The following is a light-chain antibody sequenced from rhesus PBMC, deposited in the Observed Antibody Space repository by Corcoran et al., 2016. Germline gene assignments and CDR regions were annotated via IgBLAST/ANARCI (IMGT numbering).Light chain of an antibody. J-gene: IGLJ1*01. CDR2: EFS. Sequence: QAALTQPRSVSGSPGQSVTIACTGTSSDIGGYTYVSWYQQHPGTAPQLMIYEFSKRPSGVSDRFSGSKSGDTASLTISGLQAEDDADYYCCLYAGSNTIIFGAGTRLTVL. V-gene: IGLV2-32*02. CDR1: SSDIGGYTY. CDR3: CLYAGSNTII.